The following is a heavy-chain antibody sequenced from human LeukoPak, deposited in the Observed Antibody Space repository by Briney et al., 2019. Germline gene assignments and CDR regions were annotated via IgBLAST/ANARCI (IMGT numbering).Heavy chain of an antibody. CDR2: IYYSGST. Sequence: PSETLSLTCTVSGGSISSYYWSWIRQPPGKGLEWIGYIYYSGSTNYNPSLKSRVTISVDTSKNQFSLKLSSVAAADTAVYYCARVRLGETQRLVRLPPDAFDIWGQGTMVTVSS. D-gene: IGHD6-13*01. CDR3: ARVRLGETQRLVRLPPDAFDI. CDR1: GGSISSYY. V-gene: IGHV4-59*01. J-gene: IGHJ3*02.